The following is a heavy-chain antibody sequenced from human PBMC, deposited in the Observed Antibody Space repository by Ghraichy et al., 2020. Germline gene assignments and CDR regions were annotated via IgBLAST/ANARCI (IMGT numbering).Heavy chain of an antibody. CDR1: GGSFSGYY. J-gene: IGHJ4*02. V-gene: IGHV4-34*01. D-gene: IGHD2-8*02. Sequence: SETLSLTCTVSGGSFSGYYWTWIRQPPGKGLEWIGEIIHTGRTNYSPSLKSRLSISVDTSKNQFSLKLISVTAADTALYYCARGSVLVAYASFDYWGQGTPVTVSS. CDR2: IIHTGRT. CDR3: ARGSVLVAYASFDY.